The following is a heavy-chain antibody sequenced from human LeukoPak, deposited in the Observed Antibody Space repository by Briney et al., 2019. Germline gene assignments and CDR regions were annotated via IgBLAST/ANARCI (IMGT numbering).Heavy chain of an antibody. CDR2: INHSGST. D-gene: IGHD2-2*01. V-gene: IGHV4-34*01. CDR3: ARPPGCSSTSCYGDWYFDL. J-gene: IGHJ2*01. CDR1: GGSFSGYY. Sequence: SETLFLTCAVYGGSFSGYYWSWIRQPPGKGLEWIGEINHSGSTNYNPSLKSRVTISVDTSKNQFSLKLSSVTAADTAVYYCARPPGCSSTSCYGDWYFDLWGRGTLVTVSS.